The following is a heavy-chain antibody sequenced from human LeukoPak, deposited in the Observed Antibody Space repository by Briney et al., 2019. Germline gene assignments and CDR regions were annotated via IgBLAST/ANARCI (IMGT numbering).Heavy chain of an antibody. Sequence: GGSLRLSCAASGFTFSDYYMSWIRQAPGKGLEWVSYISSSSSYTNYADSVKGRFTISRDNAKNSLYPQMNSLRAEDTAVYYCARGYCSSTSCYRGGAAFDIWGQGTMVTVSS. CDR2: ISSSSSYT. J-gene: IGHJ3*02. D-gene: IGHD2-2*01. V-gene: IGHV3-11*06. CDR3: ARGYCSSTSCYRGGAAFDI. CDR1: GFTFSDYY.